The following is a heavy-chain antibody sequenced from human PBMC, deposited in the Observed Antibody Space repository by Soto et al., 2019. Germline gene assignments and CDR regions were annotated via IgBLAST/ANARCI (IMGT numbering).Heavy chain of an antibody. V-gene: IGHV4-34*01. CDR1: GGSFSGYY. J-gene: IGHJ5*02. Sequence: SETLSLTFAVYGGSFSGYYWSWIRQPPGKGLEWIVQINHSGSTNYNPSLKSRVTISVETSKKQFSLKLSSVTAADTAVYYCARGIIIRMNWFDXWGQGTLVTVSX. CDR2: INHSGST. CDR3: ARGIIIRMNWFDX.